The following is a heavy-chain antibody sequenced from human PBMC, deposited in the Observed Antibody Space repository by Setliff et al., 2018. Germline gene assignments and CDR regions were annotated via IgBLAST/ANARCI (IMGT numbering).Heavy chain of an antibody. CDR2: INHRGNT. Sequence: SETLSLTCAVYGGSFSDYYWSWIRQSPGKGLEWIGEINHRGNTNYNPSLKSRVTMSVDTSKNQFSLKLRSMTAADTAVYYCAGGTSSIVVLPASDYWGQGTLVTVSS. J-gene: IGHJ4*02. CDR1: GGSFSDYY. CDR3: AGGTSSIVVLPASDY. V-gene: IGHV4-34*01. D-gene: IGHD2-15*01.